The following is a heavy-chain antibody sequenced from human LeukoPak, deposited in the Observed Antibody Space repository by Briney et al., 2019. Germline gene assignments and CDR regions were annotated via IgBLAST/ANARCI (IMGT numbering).Heavy chain of an antibody. J-gene: IGHJ4*02. CDR2: INPSGGST. V-gene: IGHV1-46*01. D-gene: IGHD2-15*01. Sequence: ASVRVSCKASGYSFTNYYTHWVRQAPGQGLEWMGMINPSGGSTTYAQKFQGRVTMTRDMSTSTVYMELSSLTSEDTAVYYCARGRGGSWYSYWGQGTLVTVSS. CDR1: GYSFTNYY. CDR3: ARGRGGSWYSY.